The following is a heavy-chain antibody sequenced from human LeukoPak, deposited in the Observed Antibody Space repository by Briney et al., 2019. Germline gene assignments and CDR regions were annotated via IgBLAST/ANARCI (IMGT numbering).Heavy chain of an antibody. D-gene: IGHD2/OR15-2a*01. V-gene: IGHV3-30*18. Sequence: GGSLRLSCAASGFTFSSYGMHWVRQAPGKGLEWVAVISYDGSNKYYADSVKGRFTISRDNSKNTLYLQMNSLRAEDTAVYYCAKDLTYGYFDYWGQGTLVTVSS. CDR3: AKDLTYGYFDY. CDR2: ISYDGSNK. J-gene: IGHJ4*02. CDR1: GFTFSSYG.